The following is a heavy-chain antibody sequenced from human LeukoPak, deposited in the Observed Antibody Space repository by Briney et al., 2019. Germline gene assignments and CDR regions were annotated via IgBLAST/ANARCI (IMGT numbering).Heavy chain of an antibody. J-gene: IGHJ4*02. CDR2: ISSSSSYI. V-gene: IGHV3-21*01. CDR3: AKVRYQLLIDY. D-gene: IGHD2-2*01. Sequence: GGSLRLSCAASGFTFNSYRMNWVRQAPGKGLEWVSSISSSSSYIYYADSVKGRFTISRDNSKNTLYLQMNSLRADDTAVYYCAKVRYQLLIDYWGQGTLVTVSS. CDR1: GFTFNSYR.